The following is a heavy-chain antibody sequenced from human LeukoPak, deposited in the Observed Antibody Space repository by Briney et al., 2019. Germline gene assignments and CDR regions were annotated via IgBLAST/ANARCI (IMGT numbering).Heavy chain of an antibody. J-gene: IGHJ3*02. CDR2: IYYSGST. V-gene: IGHV4-30-4*01. D-gene: IGHD3-22*01. Sequence: SGTLSLTCAVSGGSISSGDYYWSWIRQPPGKGLEWIGYIYYSGSTYYNPSLKSRVTISVDTSKNQFSLKLSSVTAADTAVYYCARGGTVYYYDSSGYYHPDIWGQGTMVTVSS. CDR3: ARGGTVYYYDSSGYYHPDI. CDR1: GGSISSGDYY.